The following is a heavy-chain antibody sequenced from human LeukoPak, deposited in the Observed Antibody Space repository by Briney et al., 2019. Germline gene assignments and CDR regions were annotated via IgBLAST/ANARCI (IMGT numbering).Heavy chain of an antibody. CDR1: GGTFSTYA. Sequence: SVKVSCKASGGTFSTYAISWVRQAPGQGLEWMGRIIPIFGSANYAQKFQGRVTITADKSTSPAYMELSSLSSEDTAMYYCAREGRAAYDFDSWGQGTLVTVSS. CDR2: IIPIFGSA. CDR3: AREGRAAYDFDS. D-gene: IGHD5-24*01. V-gene: IGHV1-69*06. J-gene: IGHJ5*01.